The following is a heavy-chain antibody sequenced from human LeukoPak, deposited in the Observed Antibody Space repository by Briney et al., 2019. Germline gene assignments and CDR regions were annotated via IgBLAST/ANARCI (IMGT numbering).Heavy chain of an antibody. CDR3: ARDLSHIVVVTAIPED. CDR1: GFTFSSYA. CDR2: ISYDGSNK. D-gene: IGHD2-21*02. V-gene: IGHV3-30-3*01. Sequence: GGSLRLSCAASGFTFSSYAMHWVRQAPGKGLEWVAVISYDGSNKYYADSVKGRFTISRDNSKNTLYLQMNSLRAEDTAVYYCARDLSHIVVVTAIPEDWGQGTLVTVSS. J-gene: IGHJ4*02.